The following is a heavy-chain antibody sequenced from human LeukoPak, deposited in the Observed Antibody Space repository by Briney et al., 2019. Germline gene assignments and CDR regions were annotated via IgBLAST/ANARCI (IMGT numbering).Heavy chain of an antibody. CDR1: GFTFSNHG. J-gene: IGHJ5*02. CDR2: IWYDGSND. CDR3: ARGALGYCSGGTCYGVAGIDL. V-gene: IGHV3-33*01. Sequence: GGSLRLSCAASGFTFSNHGMHWVRQAPGKGLEWVAVIWYDGSNDNYADSVRGRFTISRDNPRNTLFLQMDSLRVEDTAAYHCARGALGYCSGGTCYGVAGIDLWGQGTLVTVSS. D-gene: IGHD2-15*01.